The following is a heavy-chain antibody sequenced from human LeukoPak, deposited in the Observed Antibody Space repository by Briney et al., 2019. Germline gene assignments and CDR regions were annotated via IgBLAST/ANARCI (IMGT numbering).Heavy chain of an antibody. J-gene: IGHJ4*02. CDR1: GFTVSSNY. CDR3: AGVNPFYVGDCGWRDPGFDY. D-gene: IGHD2-21*02. V-gene: IGHV3-66*01. Sequence: GGSLRLSCAASGFTVSSNYMSWVRQAPGKGLEWVSVIYSGGSTYYADSVKGRFTISRDNSKNTLYLQMNSLRAEDTAVYYCAGVNPFYVGDCGWRDPGFDYWGQGTLVTVSS. CDR2: IYSGGST.